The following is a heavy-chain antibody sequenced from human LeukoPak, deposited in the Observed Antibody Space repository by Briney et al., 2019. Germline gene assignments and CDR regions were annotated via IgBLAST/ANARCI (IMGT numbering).Heavy chain of an antibody. Sequence: PSQTLSLTCTVSGGSISSGSYYWSWIRQPAGKGLEWIGRIYTSGSTNYNPSLKSRVTISVDTSKNQFSLKLSSVTAADTAVYYCARGSPYSSSFCFDYWGQGTLVTVSS. CDR1: GGSISSGSYY. CDR2: IYTSGST. D-gene: IGHD6-6*01. J-gene: IGHJ4*02. V-gene: IGHV4-61*02. CDR3: ARGSPYSSSFCFDY.